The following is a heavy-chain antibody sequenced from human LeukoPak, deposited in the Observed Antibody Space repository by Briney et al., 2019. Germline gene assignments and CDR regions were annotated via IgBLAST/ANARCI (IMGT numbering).Heavy chain of an antibody. CDR2: IWYDGSNK. CDR3: ARVMNSGYADY. V-gene: IGHV3-33*01. D-gene: IGHD5-12*01. Sequence: PGRSLRLSCAASGFTFSSYGMHWVPQAPGKALEWVAVIWYDGSNKYYADSVKGRFTISRDNSKNTLYLQMNSLRAEDTAVYYCARVMNSGYADYWGQGTLVTVSS. CDR1: GFTFSSYG. J-gene: IGHJ4*02.